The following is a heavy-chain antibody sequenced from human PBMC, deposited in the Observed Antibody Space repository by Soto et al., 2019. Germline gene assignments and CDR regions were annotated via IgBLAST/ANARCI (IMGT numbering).Heavy chain of an antibody. CDR3: ARAPMVLTRSYFDS. CDR2: ISSSGNT. Sequence: NPSETLSLTCTVSDGSISNFYWSWIRQPPGKGLEWIGYISSSGNTNYNPSLRSRVSISVDTSKNQFSLNLTSVTAADTGVYYCARAPMVLTRSYFDSWGRGTPVTVSS. J-gene: IGHJ4*02. CDR1: DGSISNFY. V-gene: IGHV4-59*01. D-gene: IGHD3-22*01.